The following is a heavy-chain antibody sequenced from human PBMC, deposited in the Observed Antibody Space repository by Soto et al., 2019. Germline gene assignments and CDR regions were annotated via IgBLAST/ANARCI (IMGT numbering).Heavy chain of an antibody. J-gene: IGHJ5*02. CDR1: GFAFYYYN. D-gene: IGHD1-7*01. V-gene: IGHV3-21*01. CDR2: ISGSGIDI. Sequence: PGGSLRLSCAASGFAFYYYNMNWVRQAPGRGLEWVSSISGSGIDIHFTDSVKGRFTISRDNAKNSLYLQMNSLRAEDTAVYYCARSTGTTGWFDPWGQGTLVTVSS. CDR3: ARSTGTTGWFDP.